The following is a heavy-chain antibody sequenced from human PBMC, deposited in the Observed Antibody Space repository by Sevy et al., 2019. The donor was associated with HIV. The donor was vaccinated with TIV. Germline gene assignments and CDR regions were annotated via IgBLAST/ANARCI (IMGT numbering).Heavy chain of an antibody. D-gene: IGHD6-6*01. Sequence: GGSLRLSCAASGFTFSSYAMSWVRQAPGKGLEWVSLISESGGNTYNADSVRGRSTISGDNSKKTLYLQMNSRRAEDTAVYYCARNLAALPNYYYGMDVWGQGTTVTVSS. CDR3: ARNLAALPNYYYGMDV. CDR2: ISESGGNT. V-gene: IGHV3-23*01. J-gene: IGHJ6*02. CDR1: GFTFSSYA.